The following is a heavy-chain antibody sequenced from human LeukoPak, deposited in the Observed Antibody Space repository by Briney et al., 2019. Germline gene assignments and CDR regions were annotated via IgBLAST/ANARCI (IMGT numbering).Heavy chain of an antibody. Sequence: GGSLRLSCAASGFTFSSYGMHWVRQAPGKGLEWVAVISYDGSNKYYADSVKGRFTISRDNAKNSLYLQMNSLRAEDTAVYYCARDVDANYWGQGTLVTVSS. CDR1: GFTFSSYG. J-gene: IGHJ4*02. CDR3: ARDVDANY. D-gene: IGHD5-12*01. V-gene: IGHV3-30*03. CDR2: ISYDGSNK.